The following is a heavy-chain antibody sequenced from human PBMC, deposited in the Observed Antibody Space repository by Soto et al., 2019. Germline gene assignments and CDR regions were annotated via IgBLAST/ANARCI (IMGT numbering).Heavy chain of an antibody. CDR1: GFNFETHD. V-gene: IGHV3-13*01. J-gene: IGHJ5*02. D-gene: IGHD3-9*01. CDR3: ARGRYKDFVSSPPPMSDP. Sequence: GGSLRLSCVASGFNFETHDMHWVRQVTGKGLEWVAGIGTLFDRFYPDSVKGRFTISRENAKTSVFLQMNKLRTGDTGIYYCARGRYKDFVSSPPPMSDPRGEGTRVTVS. CDR2: IGTLFDR.